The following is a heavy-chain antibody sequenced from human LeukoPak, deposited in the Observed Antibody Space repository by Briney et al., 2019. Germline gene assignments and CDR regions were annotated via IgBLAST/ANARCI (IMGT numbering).Heavy chain of an antibody. Sequence: PGGSLRLSCAASGFTLSYNNMNWVRQAPGKGLEWVSSISSSSSYIYFADSVKGRFTVSRDNAKNSLNLQMNSLRAEDTAVYYCVKPYYFSSGSLNWGQGTLVTVSS. D-gene: IGHD3-10*01. V-gene: IGHV3-21*01. CDR3: VKPYYFSSGSLN. CDR1: GFTLSYNN. J-gene: IGHJ4*02. CDR2: ISSSSSYI.